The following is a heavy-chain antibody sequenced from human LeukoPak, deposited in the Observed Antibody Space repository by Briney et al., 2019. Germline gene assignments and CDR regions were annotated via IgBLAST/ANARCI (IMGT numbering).Heavy chain of an antibody. J-gene: IGHJ5*02. D-gene: IGHD3-3*01. CDR3: ARGGSITSVKLRFNWFDP. CDR2: ISAYNGNT. CDR1: GYTFTSYG. V-gene: IGHV1-18*01. Sequence: ASVKVSCKASGYTFTSYGISWVRQAPGQGLEWMGWISAYNGNTNYAQKLQGRVTITTDESTSTAYMELSSLRSEDTAVYYCARGGSITSVKLRFNWFDPWGQGTLVTVSS.